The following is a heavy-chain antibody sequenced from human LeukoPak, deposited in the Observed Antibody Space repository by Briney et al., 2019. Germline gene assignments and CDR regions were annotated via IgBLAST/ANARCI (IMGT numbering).Heavy chain of an antibody. Sequence: ASVKVSCKASGYTFTGYYMHWVRQAPGQGLEWMGWINPNSGGTNYAQKFQGRVTMTRDTSISTAYMELSRLRSDDTAAYYCARGHCSGGSCSDNWFDPWGQGTLVTVSS. CDR1: GYTFTGYY. J-gene: IGHJ5*02. CDR2: INPNSGGT. V-gene: IGHV1-2*02. CDR3: ARGHCSGGSCSDNWFDP. D-gene: IGHD2-15*01.